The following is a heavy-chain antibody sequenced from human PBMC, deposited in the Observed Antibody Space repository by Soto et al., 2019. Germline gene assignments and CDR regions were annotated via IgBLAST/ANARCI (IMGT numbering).Heavy chain of an antibody. Sequence: GASVKVSCKASGYTFTKIHIHWVRQAPGQGLEWMGRINPSLGIANYAQKFQGRVTITADKSTSTAYMELSSLRSEDTAVYYCAFSGSGSYSIWGQGTMVTVSS. CDR2: INPSLGIA. CDR3: AFSGSGSYSI. D-gene: IGHD3-10*01. J-gene: IGHJ3*02. V-gene: IGHV1-69*02. CDR1: GYTFTKIH.